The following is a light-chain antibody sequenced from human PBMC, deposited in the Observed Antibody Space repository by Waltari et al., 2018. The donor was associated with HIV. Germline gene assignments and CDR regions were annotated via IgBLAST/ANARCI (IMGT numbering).Light chain of an antibody. CDR1: SSNIGDNT. CDR2: ENN. V-gene: IGLV1-51*02. Sequence: QSVLTQPPSTSAAPGQTVTISCPGSSSNIGDNTESWYQHLPGTAPKLLIYENNKRPSGIPDRFSGSKSGTSATLGITGLQTGDEADYYCGTWDSSLSAGVFGGGTKLTVL. CDR3: GTWDSSLSAGV. J-gene: IGLJ2*01.